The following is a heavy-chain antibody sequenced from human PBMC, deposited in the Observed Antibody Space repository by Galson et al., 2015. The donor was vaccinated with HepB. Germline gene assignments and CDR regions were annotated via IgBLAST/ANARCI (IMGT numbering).Heavy chain of an antibody. CDR2: INTDGSST. V-gene: IGHV3-74*01. CDR3: VRDRRPYGDYDRFDT. J-gene: IGHJ5*02. D-gene: IGHD4-17*01. Sequence: SLRLSCAASGFTFSTYWMHWVRQAPGKGLVWVSRINTDGSSTNYADSVRGRFTVSRDNAKSTVFLQMNSLRDEDTAVYYCVRDRRPYGDYDRFDTWGQGTLVTVSS. CDR1: GFTFSTYW.